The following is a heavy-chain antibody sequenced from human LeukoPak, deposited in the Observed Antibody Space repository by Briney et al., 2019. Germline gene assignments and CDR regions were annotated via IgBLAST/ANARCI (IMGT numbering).Heavy chain of an antibody. CDR2: ITSSSSTI. D-gene: IGHD1-26*01. Sequence: GGSLRLSCAASGFTFSDYYMSWIRQAPRKGLEWVSYITSSSSTIYYADSVKGRFTISRDNAKNSLYLQLNSLRAEDTAVYYCARDGPIVGATGAGMDVWGQGTTVTVSS. CDR3: ARDGPIVGATGAGMDV. J-gene: IGHJ6*02. V-gene: IGHV3-11*04. CDR1: GFTFSDYY.